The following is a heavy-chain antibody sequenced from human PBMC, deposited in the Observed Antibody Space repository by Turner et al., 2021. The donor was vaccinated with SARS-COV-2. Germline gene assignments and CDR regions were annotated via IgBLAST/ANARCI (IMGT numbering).Heavy chain of an antibody. CDR1: GYTFTNYD. V-gene: IGHV1-8*01. Sequence: QVPLVQSGAEVKKPGSSVKVSCRASGYTFTNYDINWVRQATGQGREWMGWMNPNSGNTGYAQKFPGRVTMTRDTAISTAYMELCSLRSEDTAVYYCARLHGHCTSTSCYWDYYFGMDVWGQGTTVTVSS. J-gene: IGHJ6*02. CDR2: MNPNSGNT. CDR3: ARLHGHCTSTSCYWDYYFGMDV. D-gene: IGHD2-2*01.